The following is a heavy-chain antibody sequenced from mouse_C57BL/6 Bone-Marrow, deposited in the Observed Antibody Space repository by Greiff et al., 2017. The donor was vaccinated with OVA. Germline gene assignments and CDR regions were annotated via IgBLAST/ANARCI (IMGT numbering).Heavy chain of an antibody. Sequence: VQLVESGAELARPGASVKLSCKASGYTFTSYGISWVKQRTGQGLEWIGEIYPRSGNTYYNEKFKGKATLTADKSSSTAYMELRSLTSEDSAVYFCARSGSSGYYYAMDYWGQGTSVTVSS. CDR2: IYPRSGNT. D-gene: IGHD3-2*02. CDR1: GYTFTSYG. V-gene: IGHV1-81*01. J-gene: IGHJ4*01. CDR3: ARSGSSGYYYAMDY.